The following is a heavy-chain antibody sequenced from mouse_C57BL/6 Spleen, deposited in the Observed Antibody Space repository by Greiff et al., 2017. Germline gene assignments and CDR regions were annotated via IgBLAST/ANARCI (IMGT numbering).Heavy chain of an antibody. CDR3: ARWKDYEAWFAY. Sequence: VQLQQSGAELARPGASVKLSCKASGYTFTSYGISWVKQRTGQGLEWIGEIYPRSGNTYYNEKFKGKASLTADKSSSTAYMELRSLTSEDSAVDFWARWKDYEAWFAYWGQGTLVTVAA. J-gene: IGHJ3*01. CDR2: IYPRSGNT. CDR1: GYTFTSYG. V-gene: IGHV1-81*01. D-gene: IGHD2-4*01.